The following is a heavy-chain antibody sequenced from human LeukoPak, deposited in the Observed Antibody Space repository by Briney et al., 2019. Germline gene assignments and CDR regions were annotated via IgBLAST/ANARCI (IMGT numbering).Heavy chain of an antibody. J-gene: IGHJ5*02. Sequence: GGSLRLSCAASGITFSSYGMSWVRQAPGKGLEWVSAISGSGGNTYYADSVKGRFTISRDNSKNTVYMQMKSLRAEDTAVYYCAKDLSPAAAWGQGTLVTVSS. CDR3: AKDLSPAAA. D-gene: IGHD6-25*01. V-gene: IGHV3-23*01. CDR2: ISGSGGNT. CDR1: GITFSSYG.